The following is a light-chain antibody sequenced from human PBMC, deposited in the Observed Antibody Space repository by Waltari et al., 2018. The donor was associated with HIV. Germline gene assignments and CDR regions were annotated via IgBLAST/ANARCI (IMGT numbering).Light chain of an antibody. CDR3: QSADNSGTYV. CDR2: RDI. Sequence: SYDLTQPPSVSVSPGQTARITCSGDTLSNQYSYWYQQKSGQAPGLVIFRDIEAPSGIPERVSGSRSGATVTRTISGVQAEDEADYYCQSADNSGTYVFATGTQVTVL. J-gene: IGLJ1*01. V-gene: IGLV3-25*03. CDR1: TLSNQY.